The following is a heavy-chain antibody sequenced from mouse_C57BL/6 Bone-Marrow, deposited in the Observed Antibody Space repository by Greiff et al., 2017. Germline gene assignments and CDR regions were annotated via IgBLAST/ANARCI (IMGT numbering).Heavy chain of an antibody. CDR1: GFTFRSYA. V-gene: IGHV5-4*01. CDR3: ARDRITPYAMDN. CDR2: ISDGGSYT. J-gene: IGHJ4*01. Sequence: EVKVVESGGGLVKPGGSLKISCAASGFTFRSYAMSWVRQTPEKRLAWVATISDGGSYTYYPDNVKGRITISRDNAKNNLYLQMSHLKSEDTDMYYCARDRITPYAMDNWCQGTSVTVSS. D-gene: IGHD1-1*01.